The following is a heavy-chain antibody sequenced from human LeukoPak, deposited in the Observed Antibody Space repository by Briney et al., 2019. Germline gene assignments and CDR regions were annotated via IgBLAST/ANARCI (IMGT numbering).Heavy chain of an antibody. CDR1: GFTFSSYA. CDR2: ISSGGTSS. CDR3: AKQTPCYYDSSDWASYYFDY. D-gene: IGHD3-22*01. J-gene: IGHJ4*02. Sequence: PGGSLRLSCAASGFTFSSYAMTWVRQAPGKGLEWVSAISSGGTSSYYADSVKGRFTISRDNSKNTLSLQMNSLRAEDTAVYYCAKQTPCYYDSSDWASYYFDYWGQGTLVTVSS. V-gene: IGHV3-23*01.